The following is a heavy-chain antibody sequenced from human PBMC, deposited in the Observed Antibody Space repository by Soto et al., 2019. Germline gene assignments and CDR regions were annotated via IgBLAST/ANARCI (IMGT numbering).Heavy chain of an antibody. Sequence: SVKVSCKASGGTFSSYAISWVRQAPGQGLEWMGGIIPIFGTANYAQKFQGRVTITADESTSTAYMELSSLRSEDTAVYYCARGRYNYDSSGYTFRSFDYWGQGTRVTVSS. CDR1: GGTFSSYA. D-gene: IGHD3-22*01. J-gene: IGHJ4*02. V-gene: IGHV1-69*13. CDR3: ARGRYNYDSSGYTFRSFDY. CDR2: IIPIFGTA.